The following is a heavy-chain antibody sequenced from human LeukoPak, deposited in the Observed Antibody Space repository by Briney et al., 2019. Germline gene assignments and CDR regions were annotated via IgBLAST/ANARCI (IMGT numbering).Heavy chain of an antibody. D-gene: IGHD3-3*01. J-gene: IGHJ5*02. CDR1: GGSISSPSHY. V-gene: IGHV4-39*07. CDR2: IYYRGTT. CDR3: ARVYLGGIGSYYDFWSGQPNWFDP. Sequence: SETLSLTCIVSGGSISSPSHYWSWIRQSPGTGLEYIGGIYYRGTTYYNPSLKSRVTISVDTSKNQFSLKLSSVTAADTAVYYCARVYLGGIGSYYDFWSGQPNWFDPWGQGTLVTVSS.